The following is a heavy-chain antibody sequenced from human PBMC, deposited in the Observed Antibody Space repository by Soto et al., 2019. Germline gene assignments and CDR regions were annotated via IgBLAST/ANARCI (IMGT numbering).Heavy chain of an antibody. V-gene: IGHV1-18*01. D-gene: IGHD6-6*01. Sequence: ASVKVSCKASGYTFTSYGISWVRQAPGQGLEWMGWISAYNGNTNYAQKLQGRVTMTTDTSTSTAYMELRSLRSDDTAVYYCTYSSSSGGFDYRGQGTLVTVSS. CDR2: ISAYNGNT. CDR1: GYTFTSYG. CDR3: TYSSSSGGFDY. J-gene: IGHJ4*02.